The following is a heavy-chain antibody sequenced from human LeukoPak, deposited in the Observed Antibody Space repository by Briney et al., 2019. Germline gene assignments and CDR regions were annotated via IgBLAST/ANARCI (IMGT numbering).Heavy chain of an antibody. V-gene: IGHV3-30*18. CDR2: ISYDGSNK. CDR1: GFTFSSYE. CDR3: AKDMAAYYYSSGNIDY. Sequence: GGSLRLSCAASGFTFSSYEMNWVRQAPGKGLEWVAVISYDGSNKYYADSVKGRFTISRDNSKNTLYLQMNSLRAEDTALYYCAKDMAAYYYSSGNIDYWGQGTLVTVSS. D-gene: IGHD3-10*01. J-gene: IGHJ4*02.